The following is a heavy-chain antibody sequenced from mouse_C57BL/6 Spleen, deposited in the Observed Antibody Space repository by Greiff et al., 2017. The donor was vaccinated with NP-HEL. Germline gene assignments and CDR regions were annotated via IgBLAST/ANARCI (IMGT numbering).Heavy chain of an antibody. Sequence: EVMLVESEGGLVQPGSSMKLSCTASGFTFSDYYMAWVRQVPEKGLEWVANINYDGSSTYYLDSLKSRFIISRDNAKNILYLQMSSLKSEDTATYYCARDKEFDYWGQGTTLTVSS. J-gene: IGHJ2*01. V-gene: IGHV5-16*01. CDR3: ARDKEFDY. CDR1: GFTFSDYY. CDR2: INYDGSST.